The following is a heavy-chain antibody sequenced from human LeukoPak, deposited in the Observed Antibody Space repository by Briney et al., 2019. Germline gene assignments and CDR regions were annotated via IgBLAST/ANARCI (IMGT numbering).Heavy chain of an antibody. D-gene: IGHD3-9*01. Sequence: SETLSLTCTVSGGSISSSSYYWGWIRQPPGKGLEWIGSIYYSGSTYYNPSLKSRGTISVDTSKNQFSLKLSSVTAADTAVYYCARGILYYDILTGYLLYYFDYWGQGTLVTVSS. V-gene: IGHV4-39*07. CDR3: ARGILYYDILTGYLLYYFDY. CDR2: IYYSGST. J-gene: IGHJ4*02. CDR1: GGSISSSSYY.